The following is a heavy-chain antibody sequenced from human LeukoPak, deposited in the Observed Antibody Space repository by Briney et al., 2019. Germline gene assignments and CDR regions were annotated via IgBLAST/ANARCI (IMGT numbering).Heavy chain of an antibody. D-gene: IGHD6-13*01. CDR3: ARDAGIAAAGTYLFDY. Sequence: GGSLRLSCAASGFTFSSYGMHWVRQAPGKGLEWVAVIWYDGSNKYYADSVKGRFTISRDNSKNTLYLQMNSLRAEDTAVYYCARDAGIAAAGTYLFDYWGQGTLVTVSS. J-gene: IGHJ4*02. CDR2: IWYDGSNK. CDR1: GFTFSSYG. V-gene: IGHV3-33*01.